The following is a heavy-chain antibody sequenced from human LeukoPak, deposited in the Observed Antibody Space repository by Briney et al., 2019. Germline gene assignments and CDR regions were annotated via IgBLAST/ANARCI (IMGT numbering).Heavy chain of an antibody. CDR1: GFTFSSYS. J-gene: IGHJ4*02. CDR3: AREMAYCGGDCEWDY. D-gene: IGHD2-21*02. V-gene: IGHV3-21*01. CDR2: ISSSSGYI. Sequence: GGSLRLSCAASGFTFSSYSMNWVRQAPGKGLEWVSSISSSSGYIYYADSVKGRFTISRDNAKNSLYLQMNSLRAEDTAVYYCAREMAYCGGDCEWDYWGQGTLVTVSS.